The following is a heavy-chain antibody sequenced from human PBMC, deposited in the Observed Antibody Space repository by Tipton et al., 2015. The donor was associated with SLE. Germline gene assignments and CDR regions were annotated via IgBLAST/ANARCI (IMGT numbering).Heavy chain of an antibody. V-gene: IGHV3-23*01. CDR3: AKETLYGDFDY. Sequence: LSLTCIVSGDSISNYYWSWIRQAPGKGLEWVSSISGGGYTYHAASVRGRFTISRDNSLNTLYLQMDSLRAEDTGIYYCAKETLYGDFDYWGQGSLVTVSS. D-gene: IGHD4-17*01. CDR2: ISGGGYT. CDR1: GDSISNYY. J-gene: IGHJ4*02.